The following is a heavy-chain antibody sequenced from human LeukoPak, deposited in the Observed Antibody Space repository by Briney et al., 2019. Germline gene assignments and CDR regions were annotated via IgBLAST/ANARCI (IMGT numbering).Heavy chain of an antibody. CDR1: GGSISSDNYY. CDR3: ASLSSSWYYFDY. J-gene: IGHJ4*02. CDR2: IYYSGST. V-gene: IGHV4-61*05. D-gene: IGHD6-13*01. Sequence: PSETLSLTCTVSGGSISSDNYYWGWIRQPPGKGLEWIGYIYYSGSTNYNPSLKSRVTISVDTSKNQFSLKLSSVTAADTAVYYCASLSSSWYYFDYWGQGTLFTVSS.